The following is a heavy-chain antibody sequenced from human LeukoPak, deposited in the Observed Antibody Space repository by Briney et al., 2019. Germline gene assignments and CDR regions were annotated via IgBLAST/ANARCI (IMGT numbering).Heavy chain of an antibody. V-gene: IGHV4-38-2*02. CDR1: GYSIGSGYY. D-gene: IGHD3-16*02. CDR2: INHSGST. Sequence: SETLSLTCTVSGYSIGSGYYWGWIRQPPGKGLEWIGEINHSGSTNYNPSLKSRVTISVDTSKNQFSLKLSSVTAADTAVYYCARGMVRYDYVWGSYRLNSGAYYFDYWGQGTLVTVSS. J-gene: IGHJ4*02. CDR3: ARGMVRYDYVWGSYRLNSGAYYFDY.